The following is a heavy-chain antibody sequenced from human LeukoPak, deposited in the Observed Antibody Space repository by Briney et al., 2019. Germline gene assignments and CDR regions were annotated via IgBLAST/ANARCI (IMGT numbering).Heavy chain of an antibody. Sequence: ASVKVSCKASGYTFTSYYIHWVRQAPGQGLEWMGMMNPSGGSTSYAQKFQGRVTMTRDTSTSTVYVEVSSLRSEDTAVYYCAREVVHYYFDYWGQGTLVTVSS. CDR1: GYTFTSYY. J-gene: IGHJ4*02. V-gene: IGHV1-46*01. CDR2: MNPSGGST. CDR3: AREVVHYYFDY. D-gene: IGHD2-15*01.